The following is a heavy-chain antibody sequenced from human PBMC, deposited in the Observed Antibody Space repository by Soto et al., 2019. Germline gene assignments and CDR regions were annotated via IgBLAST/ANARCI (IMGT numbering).Heavy chain of an antibody. CDR1: GCTFTGYY. J-gene: IGHJ4*02. CDR2: INPNGGGT. V-gene: IGHV1-2*02. CDR3: ARTRSAILPFLEWFGGPFDY. Sequence: ASVKVSCKSSGCTFTGYYMHWVGQVPGRGLEWMGWINPNGGGTNYAQKFQGRVTMTRDTSISTAYMELSRLRSDDTAVFYCARTRSAILPFLEWFGGPFDYWGQGTLVTVSS. D-gene: IGHD3-3*01.